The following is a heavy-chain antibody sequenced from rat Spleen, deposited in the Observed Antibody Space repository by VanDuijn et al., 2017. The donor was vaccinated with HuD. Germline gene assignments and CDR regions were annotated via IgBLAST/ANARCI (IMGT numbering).Heavy chain of an antibody. CDR3: TRHGGLRNWFAY. D-gene: IGHD1-11*01. J-gene: IGHJ3*01. CDR2: ISSDGDNT. CDR1: GLTFSDCD. V-gene: IGHV5S13*01. Sequence: EVQLVESGGGLVQPGRSMKLSCAASGLTFSDCDMAWVRQAPTKGLEWIASISSDGDNTYYRDSVKGRFTISRDNAKNTQYLQMDSLRSEDTATYYCTRHGGLRNWFAYWGQGTLVTVSS.